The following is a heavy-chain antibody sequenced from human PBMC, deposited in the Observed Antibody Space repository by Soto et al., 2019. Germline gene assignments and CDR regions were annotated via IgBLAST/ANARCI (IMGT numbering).Heavy chain of an antibody. CDR2: ISYDGSNK. Sequence: QVQLVESGGGVVQPGRSLRLSCAASGFTFSSYGMHWVRQAPGMGLEWVAVISYDGSNKYYADSVKGRFTISRDNSKNTLYLQMNSLRAEDTAVYYCAKDRSGGVTSGDYDFWSGHAFDPWGQGTLVTVSS. D-gene: IGHD3-3*01. J-gene: IGHJ5*02. CDR3: AKDRSGGVTSGDYDFWSGHAFDP. CDR1: GFTFSSYG. V-gene: IGHV3-30*18.